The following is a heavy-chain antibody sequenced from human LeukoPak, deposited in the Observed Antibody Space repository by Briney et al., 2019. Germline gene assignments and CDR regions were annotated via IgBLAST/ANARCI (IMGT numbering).Heavy chain of an antibody. CDR3: ARDGGLQSHFDY. CDR1: GDSFNEYY. J-gene: IGHJ4*02. Sequence: SETLSLTCSVSGDSFNEYYWNWVRQPPGKGLQWIGYIYHNGNSNYNPSLKGRLTISVDTAKNQFSLKLTSVTAADTAVYYCARDGGLQSHFDYWGQGALITVSS. CDR2: IYHNGNS. D-gene: IGHD5-24*01. V-gene: IGHV4-59*01.